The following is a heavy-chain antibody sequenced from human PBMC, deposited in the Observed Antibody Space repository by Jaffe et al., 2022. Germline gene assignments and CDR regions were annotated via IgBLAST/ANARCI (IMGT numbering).Heavy chain of an antibody. J-gene: IGHJ4*02. CDR3: AKHGPESFDN. CDR2: INPDESQK. CDR1: GFTFSNFW. V-gene: IGHV3-7*05. Sequence: EVQLVESGGGLVQPGGSLRLSCAASGFTFSNFWMTWVRLLPGKGLEWVVNINPDESQKYSVDSGRFTVSRDNAQNLLYLQMHSLRAEDTAVYFCAKHGPESFDNWGQGTLVTVSP.